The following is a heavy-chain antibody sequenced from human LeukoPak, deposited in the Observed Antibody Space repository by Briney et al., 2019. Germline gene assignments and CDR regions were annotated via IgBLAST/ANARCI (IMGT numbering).Heavy chain of an antibody. CDR3: AKDHTPFRDYFDY. V-gene: IGHV3-23*01. J-gene: IGHJ4*02. Sequence: PGGSLRLSCAASGFTFSSYAMSLVRRAPGKGLELVSAISGSGGSTYYADSVKGRFTISRDNSKNTLYLQMNSLRAEDTAVYYCAKDHTPFRDYFDYWGQGTLVTVSS. CDR2: ISGSGGST. CDR1: GFTFSSYA. D-gene: IGHD3-10*01.